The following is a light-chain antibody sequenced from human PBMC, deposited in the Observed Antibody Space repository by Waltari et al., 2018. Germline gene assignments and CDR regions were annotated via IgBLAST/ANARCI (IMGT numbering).Light chain of an antibody. CDR3: QQGHSPPFT. V-gene: IGKV1-39*01. CDR1: QSINTY. J-gene: IGKJ3*01. Sequence: DIQMTQSPSSLSASVGASVPITCRASQSINTYLNWYQQKPGKAPELLIYAASSLQSGVPSAFSGSGSGTDFTLTISSLQPEDFATYFCQQGHSPPFTFGPGTKVDIK. CDR2: AAS.